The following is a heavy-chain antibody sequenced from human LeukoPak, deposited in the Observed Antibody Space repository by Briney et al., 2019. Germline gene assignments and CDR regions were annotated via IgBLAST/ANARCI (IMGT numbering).Heavy chain of an antibody. J-gene: IGHJ6*02. Sequence: SETLSLTCTVSGGSISSYYWGWVRQPPGKGLEWIGYIDYSGSTNYNPSVKSRVTISVDTPKNQLSLRLSSVNAADTAAYYCARGYYYESSGLYYYYGMDVWGQGTTVTVSS. V-gene: IGHV4-59*01. CDR3: ARGYYYESSGLYYYYGMDV. CDR1: GGSISSYY. D-gene: IGHD3-22*01. CDR2: IDYSGST.